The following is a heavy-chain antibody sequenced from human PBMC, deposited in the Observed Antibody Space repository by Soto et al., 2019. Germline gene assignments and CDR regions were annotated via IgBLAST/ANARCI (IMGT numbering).Heavy chain of an antibody. V-gene: IGHV1-69*17. D-gene: IGHD2-15*01. Sequence: QVQLVQSGAEVKKPGSSVKVSCKASGGTSRSLSITWVRQAPGQGLEWMGGITPLFGIPNYPQKFQGRLTITAEKSTGTAYLELSSLRPEDTAVYYCARDTHSAGGWFDTWGRGTLVTVSS. CDR2: ITPLFGIP. CDR1: GGTSRSLS. CDR3: ARDTHSAGGWFDT. J-gene: IGHJ5*02.